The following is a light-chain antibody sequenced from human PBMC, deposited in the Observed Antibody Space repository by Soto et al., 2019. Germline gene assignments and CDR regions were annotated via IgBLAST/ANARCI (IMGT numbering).Light chain of an antibody. CDR1: SSDVGGYNY. Sequence: QSVLAQRASVSGSPGQSITISCTGTSSDVGGYNYVSWYQQHPGKAPKVMIYDASNRPSGVSYRFSGSKSGNTASLTISGLQAEDEADYFCSSYTSSGTYVFGTGTKATVL. CDR2: DAS. CDR3: SSYTSSGTYV. V-gene: IGLV2-14*01. J-gene: IGLJ1*01.